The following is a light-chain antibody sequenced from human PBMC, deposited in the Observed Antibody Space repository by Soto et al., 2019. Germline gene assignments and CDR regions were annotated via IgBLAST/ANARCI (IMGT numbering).Light chain of an antibody. Sequence: QSALTEPAFVSRSPGQSITISCTETRSDVGGYNYVSWYQQHPGKAPKLMIYDVSNRPSGVSYRFSGSKSGNTASLTISGLHAEDEAYYYCSSDTDSGTDVAIGGGTKLTVL. V-gene: IGLV2-14*03. CDR1: RSDVGGYNY. CDR3: SSDTDSGTDVA. CDR2: DVS. J-gene: IGLJ2*01.